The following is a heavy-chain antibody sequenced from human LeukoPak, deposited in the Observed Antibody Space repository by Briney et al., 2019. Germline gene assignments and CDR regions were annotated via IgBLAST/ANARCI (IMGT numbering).Heavy chain of an antibody. CDR3: AKEFDATYYFYYGLDV. CDR1: GLTFSTYG. Sequence: GGSLRLSCAASGLTFSTYGMHWVRQAPGKGLEWLAVISYDGDNIYYADSAKGRFTISRDNSKNTLYLQMNSLRTEDTAVYYCAKEFDATYYFYYGLDVWGQGTTVTVSS. D-gene: IGHD2-15*01. CDR2: ISYDGDNI. J-gene: IGHJ6*02. V-gene: IGHV3-30*18.